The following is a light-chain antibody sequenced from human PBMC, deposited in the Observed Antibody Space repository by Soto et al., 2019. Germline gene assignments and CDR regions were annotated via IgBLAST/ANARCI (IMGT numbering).Light chain of an antibody. V-gene: IGKV3-11*01. CDR1: QSVSSY. Sequence: ENVLTQSPATLSLSPGERATLSCRASQSVSSYLAWYQQKPGQAPRLLIHDASSRATGVPARFSGSGSGTDFTLTISSLEPEDFAVYYCQQRSNWIFTFGPGTKVDIK. CDR3: QQRSNWIFT. J-gene: IGKJ3*01. CDR2: DAS.